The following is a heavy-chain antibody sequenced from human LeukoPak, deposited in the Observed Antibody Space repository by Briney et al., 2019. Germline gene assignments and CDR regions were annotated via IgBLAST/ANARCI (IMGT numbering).Heavy chain of an antibody. CDR3: ATYVDTVRYDAFDV. CDR2: IHPDGKNT. V-gene: IGHV3-74*01. D-gene: IGHD5-18*01. Sequence: GGSLRLSCAASGFTFSSYWMDWVRQAPGKGLVWVSRIHPDGKNTAYADSVKGRFTISRDNARNTLFLQMNSLRAEDAAVYYCATYVDTVRYDAFDVWGQGTMVTVSS. CDR1: GFTFSSYW. J-gene: IGHJ3*01.